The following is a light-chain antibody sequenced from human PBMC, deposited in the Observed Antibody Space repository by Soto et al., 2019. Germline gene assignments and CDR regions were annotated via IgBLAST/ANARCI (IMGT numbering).Light chain of an antibody. V-gene: IGKV3-20*01. J-gene: IGKJ2*01. CDR1: QTVSSRY. Sequence: EIVLTQSPGTLSLSPGERATLSCRASQTVSSRYLAWYQQKPGQAPRLLIYGASSRATGIPDRFSGSGSGTVFTLTISRLEPEDFAVYYCHQYGSSYTFGQGTKLEIK. CDR3: HQYGSSYT. CDR2: GAS.